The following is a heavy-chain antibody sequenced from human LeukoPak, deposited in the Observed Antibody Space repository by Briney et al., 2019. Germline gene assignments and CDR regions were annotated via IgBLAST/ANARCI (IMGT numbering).Heavy chain of an antibody. CDR3: AKEYDGY. D-gene: IGHD2-8*01. CDR2: ISKDGSDK. Sequence: GGSLRLSCAASGFTFISYGMHWVRQAPGKGLEWVAIISKDGSDKNYADSVKGRFIISRDNSKNTLYLQMSSLRAEDTAVYYCAKEYDGYWGQGTLVTVSS. V-gene: IGHV3-30*18. J-gene: IGHJ4*02. CDR1: GFTFISYG.